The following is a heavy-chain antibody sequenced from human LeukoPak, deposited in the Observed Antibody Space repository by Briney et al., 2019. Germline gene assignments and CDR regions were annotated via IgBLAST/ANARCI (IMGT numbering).Heavy chain of an antibody. J-gene: IGHJ4*02. V-gene: IGHV4-59*08. Sequence: SETLPLTCTVSGGSISTYYWSWIRQPPGKGLEWIGYVYYRGATNYNPSLKSRVTISLETSKNQFSLRLSSVTAADTAVYYCARRVAVTGIYCFDLWGQGTPVTVSS. CDR3: ARRVAVTGIYCFDL. CDR2: VYYRGAT. D-gene: IGHD6-19*01. CDR1: GGSISTYY.